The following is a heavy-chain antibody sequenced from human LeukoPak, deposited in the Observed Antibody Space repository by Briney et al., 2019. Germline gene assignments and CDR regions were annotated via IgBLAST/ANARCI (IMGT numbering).Heavy chain of an antibody. CDR2: ISSSSSYI. J-gene: IGHJ4*02. Sequence: PGGSLRLSCAASGFTFSSYSMNWVRQAAGKGLEWVSSISSSSSYIYYADSVKGRFTISRDNAKNSLYLQMNSLRAEDTAAYYCARDLPMAYYYDSSGYYSLAAFAYWGQGTLVTVSS. D-gene: IGHD3-22*01. CDR3: ARDLPMAYYYDSSGYYSLAAFAY. CDR1: GFTFSSYS. V-gene: IGHV3-21*01.